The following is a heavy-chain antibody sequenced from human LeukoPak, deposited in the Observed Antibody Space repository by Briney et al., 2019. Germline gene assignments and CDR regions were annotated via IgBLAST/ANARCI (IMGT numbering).Heavy chain of an antibody. CDR2: IYSGGST. D-gene: IGHD3-3*01. Sequence: GGSLRLSCAASGFTVSSNYMSWVRLAPGKGLELVSVIYSGGSTYYADSVKGRFTISRDNSKNTLYLQMNSLRAEDTAVYYCASGNRTYYDFWSGYYPFDYWGQGTLVTVSS. V-gene: IGHV3-66*02. CDR3: ASGNRTYYDFWSGYYPFDY. J-gene: IGHJ4*02. CDR1: GFTVSSNY.